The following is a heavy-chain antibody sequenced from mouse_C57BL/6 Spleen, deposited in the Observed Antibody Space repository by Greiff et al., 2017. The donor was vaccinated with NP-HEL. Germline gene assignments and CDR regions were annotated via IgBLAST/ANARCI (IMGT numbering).Heavy chain of an antibody. V-gene: IGHV1-42*01. CDR2: INPSTGGT. CDR3: GASITSVVDYAMDY. J-gene: IGHJ4*01. Sequence: EVQLQQSGPELVKPGASVKISCKASGYSFTGYYMNWVKQSPEKSLEWIGEINPSTGGTTYNQKFKAKATLTVDKSSSTAYMQLKSLTSEDSAVYYCGASITSVVDYAMDYWGQGTSVTVSS. CDR1: GYSFTGYY. D-gene: IGHD1-1*01.